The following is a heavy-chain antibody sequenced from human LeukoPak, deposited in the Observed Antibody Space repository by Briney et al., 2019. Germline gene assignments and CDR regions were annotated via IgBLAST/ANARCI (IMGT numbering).Heavy chain of an antibody. D-gene: IGHD3-9*01. V-gene: IGHV4-59*01. Sequence: SETLSLTCTVSGGSISSYYWSWNRQPPGKGLEWIGYIYYSGSTNYNPSLKSRVTISVDTSKNQFSLKLSSVTAADTAVYYCARRIYYDILTAQRDDAFDIWGQGTMVTVSS. J-gene: IGHJ3*02. CDR2: IYYSGST. CDR3: ARRIYYDILTAQRDDAFDI. CDR1: GGSISSYY.